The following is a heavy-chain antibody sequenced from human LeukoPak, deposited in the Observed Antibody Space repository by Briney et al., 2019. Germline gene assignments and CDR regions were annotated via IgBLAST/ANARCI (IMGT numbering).Heavy chain of an antibody. D-gene: IGHD4-23*01. CDR2: ISSSSSTI. CDR3: ARLYGGVLLSWFDP. CDR1: GFTFSSYS. J-gene: IGHJ5*02. Sequence: QPGGSLRLSCAASGFTFSSYSMNWVRQAPGKGLEWVSYISSSSSTIYYADSVKGRFTISRDNAKNSLYLQMNSLRAEDTAVYYCARLYGGVLLSWFDPWGQGTLVTVSS. V-gene: IGHV3-48*04.